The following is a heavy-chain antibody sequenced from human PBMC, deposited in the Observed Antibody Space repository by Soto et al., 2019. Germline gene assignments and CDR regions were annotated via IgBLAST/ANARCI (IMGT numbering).Heavy chain of an antibody. D-gene: IGHD6-19*01. J-gene: IGHJ2*01. CDR2: TYYRYKWYN. CDR3: ARGPYSSGWYWCFDL. Sequence: QSQTLSLTCAISGDSVSSNSAAWNWIRQSPSRGLEWLGRTYYRYKWYNDYAVSVKSRITINPDTSKNQFSLQLNSVTPEDSAVYYCARGPYSSGWYWCFDLWGRGTLVTVSS. V-gene: IGHV6-1*01. CDR1: GDSVSSNSAA.